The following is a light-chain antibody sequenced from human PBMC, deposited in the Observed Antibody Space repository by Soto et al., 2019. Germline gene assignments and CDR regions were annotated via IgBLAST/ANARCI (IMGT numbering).Light chain of an antibody. J-gene: IGKJ1*01. CDR1: QSVSIL. CDR2: GAS. Sequence: IVMTPSPGTLSSSPGERAPLSCRASQSVSILLAWYQQKPGQAPRLLIYGASTRATGIPARFSGSGSGTAFTLTISSLQSEDFAVYHCQQYHNWPSWTFGQGTKVDIK. V-gene: IGKV3-15*01. CDR3: QQYHNWPSWT.